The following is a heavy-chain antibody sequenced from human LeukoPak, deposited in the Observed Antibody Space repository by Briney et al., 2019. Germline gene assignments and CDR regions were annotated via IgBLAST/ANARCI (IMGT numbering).Heavy chain of an antibody. Sequence: PGGSLRLSCAASGFTFSNYMMHWVRQAPGKGLVWVSRIKSDVITITYADSVKGRFTISRDNAKNTLYLQMNSLRAEDTAVYYCLRDLNWSLDQWGQGTLVTVSS. D-gene: IGHD1-20*01. CDR3: LRDLNWSLDQ. J-gene: IGHJ4*02. CDR1: GFTFSNYM. CDR2: IKSDVITI. V-gene: IGHV3-74*01.